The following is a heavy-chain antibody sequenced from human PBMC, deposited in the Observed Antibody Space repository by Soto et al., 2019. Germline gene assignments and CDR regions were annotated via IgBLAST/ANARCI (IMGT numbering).Heavy chain of an antibody. CDR2: ISYDGSNK. V-gene: IGHV3-33*05. CDR1: GYTFTGYY. CDR3: ARDLERRTMRNLGV. J-gene: IGHJ4*02. Sequence: SCKASGYTFTGYYMHWVRQAPGKGLEWVAVISYDGSNKYYADSVKGRFTISRDNAKNSLYLQMNSLRAEDTAVYYCARDLERRTMRNLGVWGQGIRVTVSS. D-gene: IGHD1-1*01.